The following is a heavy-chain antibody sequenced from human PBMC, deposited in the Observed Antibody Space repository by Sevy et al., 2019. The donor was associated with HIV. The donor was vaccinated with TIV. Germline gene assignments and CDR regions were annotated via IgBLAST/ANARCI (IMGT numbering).Heavy chain of an antibody. Sequence: GGSLRLSCAAPGFTFSSYWMSWVRQPPGKGLEWVANIKQDGSEKYYVDSVKGRLTISRDKAKNSLYLQMNSLRAKDTAVYYCARDQEASSTGCFDYWGQGTLVTVSS. CDR3: ARDQEASSTGCFDY. D-gene: IGHD2-2*01. J-gene: IGHJ4*02. V-gene: IGHV3-7*01. CDR1: GFTFSSYW. CDR2: IKQDGSEK.